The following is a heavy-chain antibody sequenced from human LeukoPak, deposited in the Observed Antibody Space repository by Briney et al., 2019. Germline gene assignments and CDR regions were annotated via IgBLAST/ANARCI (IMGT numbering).Heavy chain of an antibody. J-gene: IGHJ4*02. CDR1: GYSISSDYY. Sequence: PETLSLTRSVSGYSISSDYYWGWIRQPPGKGLEWIGSIYHSGNTYYNPSLKSRITISVDTSKSRFSLSLGSVTAADTAIYYCARDRATTTEGFDYWGQGTLVTVSS. V-gene: IGHV4-38-2*02. CDR2: IYHSGNT. D-gene: IGHD1-26*01. CDR3: ARDRATTTEGFDY.